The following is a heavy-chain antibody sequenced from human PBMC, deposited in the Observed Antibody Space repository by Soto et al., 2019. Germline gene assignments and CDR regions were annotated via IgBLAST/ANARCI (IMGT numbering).Heavy chain of an antibody. V-gene: IGHV3-30-3*01. J-gene: IGHJ6*02. CDR1: GFTFSSYA. CDR3: ARAPYGDYEDYYYGMDV. Sequence: PVGSLRLSCAASGFTFSSYAMHWVRQAPGKGLEWVAAISYDGSNKYYADSVKGRFTISRDNSKNTLYLQMNSLRAEDTAVYYCARAPYGDYEDYYYGMDVWGQGTTVTVSS. D-gene: IGHD4-17*01. CDR2: ISYDGSNK.